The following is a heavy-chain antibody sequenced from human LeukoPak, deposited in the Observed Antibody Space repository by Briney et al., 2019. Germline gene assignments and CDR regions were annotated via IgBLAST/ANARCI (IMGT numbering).Heavy chain of an antibody. V-gene: IGHV3-33*01. J-gene: IGHJ4*02. Sequence: PGGSLRLSCAASGFTFSSYGMHWVRQAPGKGLEWVAVIWYDGSNKYYADSVKGRFTISRDNSKNTLYLQMNSLRAEDTAVYYCARGLYGSGTYGGFDSWGQGTLVTVSS. CDR2: IWYDGSNK. CDR3: ARGLYGSGTYGGFDS. CDR1: GFTFSSYG. D-gene: IGHD3-10*01.